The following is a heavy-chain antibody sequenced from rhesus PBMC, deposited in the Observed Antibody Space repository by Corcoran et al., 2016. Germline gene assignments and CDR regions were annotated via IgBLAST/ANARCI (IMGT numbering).Heavy chain of an antibody. CDR2: VKTRECQE. V-gene: IGHV1-111*01. D-gene: IGHD1-14*01. J-gene: IGHJ4*01. Sequence: EVQLVQSGAEVKKPGASVKISCKASGYTFTDHYLNWVRPAPGKGIEWMRRVKTRECQEDYAQKCKGIINSSEEMATDKAYMGLSSRRSEDTAGYYWARALAGTYFDYWGRGVLVTVSS. CDR3: ARALAGTYFDY. CDR1: GYTFTDHY.